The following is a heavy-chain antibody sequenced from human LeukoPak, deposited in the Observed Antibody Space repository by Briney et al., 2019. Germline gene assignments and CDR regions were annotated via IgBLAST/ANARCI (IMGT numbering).Heavy chain of an antibody. CDR3: ARAGGGDKQQLVWYFDL. D-gene: IGHD6-13*01. Sequence: PGGSLRLSCAASGFTFSSYWMHWVRQAPGKGLVWVSRINSDGSSTSYADSVKGRFTISRDNAKNTLYLQMNSLRAEDTAVYYCARAGGGDKQQLVWYFDLWGRGTLVTVSS. CDR1: GFTFSSYW. J-gene: IGHJ2*01. CDR2: INSDGSST. V-gene: IGHV3-74*01.